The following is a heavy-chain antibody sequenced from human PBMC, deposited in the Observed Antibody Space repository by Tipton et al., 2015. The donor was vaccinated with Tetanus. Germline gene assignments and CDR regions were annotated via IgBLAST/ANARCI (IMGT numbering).Heavy chain of an antibody. CDR1: GGSFSGYY. V-gene: IGHV4-34*01. J-gene: IGHJ6*02. Sequence: LRLSCAVYGGSFSGYYWSWIRQPPGKGLEWIGEINHSGSTNYNPSLKSRVTISVDTSKNQFSLKLSSVTAADTAVYYCARTLRGRNYYYYYGMDVWGQGTTVTVSS. CDR3: ARTLRGRNYYYYYGMDV. D-gene: IGHD4-17*01. CDR2: INHSGST.